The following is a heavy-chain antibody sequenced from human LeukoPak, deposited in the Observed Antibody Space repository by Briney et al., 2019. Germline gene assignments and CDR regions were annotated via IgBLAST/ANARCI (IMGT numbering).Heavy chain of an antibody. J-gene: IGHJ5*02. CDR2: ISAYNGNT. V-gene: IGHV1-18*01. CDR1: GYTFTIYG. CDR3: AGLGYCSSTSCYWFDP. Sequence: GGAVRVSSKASGYTFTIYGISWGRQAPGEGGEWRGWISAYNGNTNYAPKLQGRVTMTTNTSTSTAYMELRSLRSDDTAVYYCAGLGYCSSTSCYWFDPWGQGTLVTVSS. D-gene: IGHD2-2*01.